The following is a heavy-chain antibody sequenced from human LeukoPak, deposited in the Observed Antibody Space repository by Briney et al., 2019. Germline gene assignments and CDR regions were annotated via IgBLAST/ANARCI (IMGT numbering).Heavy chain of an antibody. CDR3: ARGQQLVGNYYYYGMDV. Sequence: SVKVSCKASGGTFSSYAISWVRQAPGQRLEWMGGIIPIFGTVHYAQTFQGRVTITADESTNTAYMELTSLRSDDTALYYCARGQQLVGNYYYYGMDVWGQGTTVTVSS. CDR2: IIPIFGTV. CDR1: GGTFSSYA. V-gene: IGHV1-69*13. J-gene: IGHJ6*02. D-gene: IGHD6-13*01.